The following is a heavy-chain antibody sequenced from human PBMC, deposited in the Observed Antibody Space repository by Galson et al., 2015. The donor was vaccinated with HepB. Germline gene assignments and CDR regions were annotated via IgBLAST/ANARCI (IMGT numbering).Heavy chain of an antibody. Sequence: SVKVSCKASGYTFTSYDINWVRQATGQGLEWMGWMNPNSGNTGYAQKFQGRVTMTRNTSISTAYMELSSLRSEDTAVYYCARGLSVVGGDEGDYVILGEGWAWGQGTLVTVSS. V-gene: IGHV1-8*01. J-gene: IGHJ5*02. CDR3: ARGLSVVGGDEGDYVILGEGWA. D-gene: IGHD4-17*01. CDR1: GYTFTSYD. CDR2: MNPNSGNT.